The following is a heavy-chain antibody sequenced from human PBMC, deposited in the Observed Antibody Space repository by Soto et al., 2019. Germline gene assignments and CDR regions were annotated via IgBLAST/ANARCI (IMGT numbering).Heavy chain of an antibody. D-gene: IGHD3-22*01. CDR2: IYYSGST. CDR3: SRQTDGYFPFDAFDI. J-gene: IGHJ3*02. CDR1: GGSMGNGYYY. V-gene: IGHV4-30-4*08. Sequence: SETLSLTCTVPGGSMGNGYYYWSWVRQNPGKGLEWIGYIYYSGSTYYNPSLKSRVTLSVHTSKNQFSLKLSSVTAADTAVYYCSRQTDGYFPFDAFDIWGQGRMVTVSS.